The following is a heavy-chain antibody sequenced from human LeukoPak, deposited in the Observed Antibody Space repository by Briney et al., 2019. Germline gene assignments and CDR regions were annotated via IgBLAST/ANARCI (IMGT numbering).Heavy chain of an antibody. Sequence: GGSLRLSCAASGFAFISYSINWVRQAPGKGLVWVSRINSDGSNTIYADSVEGRFTISRDNAKNTLYLQMNSLRAEDTAVYYCTRDLMDYDYGDKGGNYWGQGTLVTVSS. V-gene: IGHV3-74*01. D-gene: IGHD4-23*01. CDR2: INSDGSNT. CDR1: GFAFISYS. J-gene: IGHJ4*02. CDR3: TRDLMDYDYGDKGGNY.